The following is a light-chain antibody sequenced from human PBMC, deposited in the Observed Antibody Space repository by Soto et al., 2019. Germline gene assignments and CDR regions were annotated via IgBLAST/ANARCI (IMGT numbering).Light chain of an antibody. CDR1: QSVSTK. CDR2: GAS. CDR3: QQHNSWPPLT. Sequence: EVVMTQSPATLSLSSGETVTLSCRGSQSVSTKLAWYQQKPCLAPRLLIFGASTRAAGVPAKFSGSGSGTEFTLTTSSLQSEDDALYYCQQHNSWPPLTCGGGTKVDIK. V-gene: IGKV3-15*01. J-gene: IGKJ4*01.